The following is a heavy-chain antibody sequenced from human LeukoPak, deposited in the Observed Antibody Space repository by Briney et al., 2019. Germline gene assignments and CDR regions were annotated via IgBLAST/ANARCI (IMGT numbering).Heavy chain of an antibody. CDR1: GASISSYF. V-gene: IGHV4-59*01. Sequence: PSETLSLTCTVSGASISSYFWTWVRQPPGKGLEWIGYSWSTNYNPSLKSRVTMSVDTSKNQFSLRMTSVTAADTAMYYCARDTNWFDPWGLGTLVTVSS. J-gene: IGHJ5*02. CDR2: SWST. D-gene: IGHD1-1*01. CDR3: ARDTNWFDP.